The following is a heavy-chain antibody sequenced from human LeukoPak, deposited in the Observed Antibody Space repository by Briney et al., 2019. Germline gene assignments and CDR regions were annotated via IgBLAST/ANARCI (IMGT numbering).Heavy chain of an antibody. CDR1: GYTFTSYG. J-gene: IGHJ4*02. V-gene: IGHV1-8*02. Sequence: GASVKVSCKASGYTFTSYGISWVRQAPGQGLEWMGWMNPNSGNTGYAQKFQGRVTMTRNTSISTAYMELSSLRSEDTAVYYCARGYYYDSSGDYWGQGTLVTVSS. D-gene: IGHD3-22*01. CDR3: ARGYYYDSSGDY. CDR2: MNPNSGNT.